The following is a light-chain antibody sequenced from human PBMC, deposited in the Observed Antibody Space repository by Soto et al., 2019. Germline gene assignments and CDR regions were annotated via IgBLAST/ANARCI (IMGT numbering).Light chain of an antibody. Sequence: EIVLTPSPGTPSLSPGERATPSFRASQSVSSSYLAWYQQKPGQAPRLLIYGASSRATGIPDRFSGSGSGTDFTLTISRLEPEDFAVYYCQQYGSSLGVTFGGGTKVDIK. CDR2: GAS. CDR3: QQYGSSLGVT. V-gene: IGKV3-20*01. CDR1: QSVSSSY. J-gene: IGKJ4*01.